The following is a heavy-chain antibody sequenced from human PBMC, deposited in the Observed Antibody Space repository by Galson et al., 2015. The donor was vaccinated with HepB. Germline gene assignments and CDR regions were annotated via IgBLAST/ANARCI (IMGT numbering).Heavy chain of an antibody. CDR3: ARRRGRIFGVFADYGMDV. Sequence: SLRLSCAASGFTLTSYWMSWVRQAPGKGLEWVAIIKQDGGEKYYVDSVKGRFTISRNNAKNSVYLQMNSLRAEDTAVYFCARRRGRIFGVFADYGMDVWGPGATVSVSS. D-gene: IGHD3-3*01. J-gene: IGHJ6*02. V-gene: IGHV3-7*01. CDR2: IKQDGGEK. CDR1: GFTLTSYW.